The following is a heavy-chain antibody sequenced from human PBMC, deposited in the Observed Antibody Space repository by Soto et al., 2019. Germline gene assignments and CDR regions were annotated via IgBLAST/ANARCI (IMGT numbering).Heavy chain of an antibody. V-gene: IGHV4-34*01. Sequence: SETLSLTCAVYGGSFSGYYWSWIRQPPGKGLEWIGEINHSGSTNYNPSLKSRVTISVDTSKNQFSLKLSSVTAADTAVYYCARGTAYYYGSGRRSKAYYYYMDVWGKGTTVTVSS. J-gene: IGHJ6*03. D-gene: IGHD3-10*01. CDR2: INHSGST. CDR3: ARGTAYYYGSGRRSKAYYYYMDV. CDR1: GGSFSGYY.